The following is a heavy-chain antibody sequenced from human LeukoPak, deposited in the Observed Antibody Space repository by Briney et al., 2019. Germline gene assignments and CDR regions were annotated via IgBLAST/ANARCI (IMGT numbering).Heavy chain of an antibody. CDR2: ISAYNGNT. CDR3: ARDCSGGSCSDAFDI. V-gene: IGHV1-18*01. J-gene: IGHJ3*02. CDR1: GYTFTSYG. Sequence: ASVKVSCKASGYTFTSYGISWVRQAPGQGLEWMGWISAYNGNTNYAQKLQGRDTMTTDTSTSTAYMELRSLRSDDTAVYYCARDCSGGSCSDAFDIWGQGTMVTVSS. D-gene: IGHD2-15*01.